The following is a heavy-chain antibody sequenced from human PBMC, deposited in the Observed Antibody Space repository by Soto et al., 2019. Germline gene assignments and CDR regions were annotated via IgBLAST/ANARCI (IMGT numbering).Heavy chain of an antibody. CDR3: ARVRDWFDP. V-gene: IGHV4-34*01. D-gene: IGHD3-3*01. Sequence: SETLSLTCAVYGGSFSGYYWNWIRQPPGKGREWIAEIDRSGSTNYTPSLKSRVTISVDTSKNQFSLRLTSVTAADTAGYYCARVRDWFDPWGQGTLVTVSS. CDR1: GGSFSGYY. J-gene: IGHJ5*02. CDR2: IDRSGST.